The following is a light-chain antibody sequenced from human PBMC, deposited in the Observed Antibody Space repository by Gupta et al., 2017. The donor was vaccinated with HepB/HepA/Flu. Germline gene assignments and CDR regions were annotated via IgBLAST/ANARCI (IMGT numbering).Light chain of an antibody. CDR2: KAS. V-gene: IGKV1-5*03. J-gene: IGKJ1*01. CDR1: QSISSW. Sequence: DIQMTQSPSTLSASVGDRVTITCRASQSISSWLAWYQQKPGKAPKLLIYKASRVERGVPSRFSGNGTGTQFTLAISIRQPAAFATYYCQHEDTSPSTFGQATKVEIK. CDR3: QHEDTSPST.